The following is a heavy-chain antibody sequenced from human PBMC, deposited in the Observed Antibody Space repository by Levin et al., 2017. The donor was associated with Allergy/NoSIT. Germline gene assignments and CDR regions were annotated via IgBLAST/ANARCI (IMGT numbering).Heavy chain of an antibody. CDR1: GFTFSSYG. J-gene: IGHJ6*02. Sequence: GGSLRLSCAASGFTFSSYGMHWVRQAPGKGLEWVAVISYDGSNKYYADSVKGRFTISRDNSKNTLYLQMNSLRAEDTAVYYCAKLRETYQLLRLWGMDVWGQGTTVTVSS. D-gene: IGHD2-2*01. CDR3: AKLRETYQLLRLWGMDV. CDR2: ISYDGSNK. V-gene: IGHV3-30*18.